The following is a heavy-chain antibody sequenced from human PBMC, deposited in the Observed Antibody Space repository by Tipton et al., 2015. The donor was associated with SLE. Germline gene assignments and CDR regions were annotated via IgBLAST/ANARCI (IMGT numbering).Heavy chain of an antibody. CDR3: ARDRLYYFDSGGYSGYNYYGTDV. J-gene: IGHJ6*02. D-gene: IGHD3-22*01. Sequence: TLSLTCTVSGDSVSSDGYYWTWFRQPPGRGLEWIGIIYDSGSTNYNPSLKSRVSVSVDKTKNQLFLKLRSVTAADTAVYYCARDRLYYFDSGGYSGYNYYGTDVWGQGSTVSVSS. CDR1: GDSVSSDGYY. V-gene: IGHV4-61*08. CDR2: IYDSGST.